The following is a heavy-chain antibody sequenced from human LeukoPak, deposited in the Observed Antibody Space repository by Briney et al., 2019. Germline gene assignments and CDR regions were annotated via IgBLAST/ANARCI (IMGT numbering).Heavy chain of an antibody. CDR1: GGSISSSNW. D-gene: IGHD3-10*01. CDR2: IYHSGST. V-gene: IGHV4-4*02. Sequence: SGTLSLTCAVSGGSISSSNWWSWVRQPPGKGLEWIGEIYHSGSTNCNPSLKSRVTISVDTSKNQFSLKLSSVTAADTAVYYCATGFGESTFDYWGQGTLVTVSS. J-gene: IGHJ4*02. CDR3: ATGFGESTFDY.